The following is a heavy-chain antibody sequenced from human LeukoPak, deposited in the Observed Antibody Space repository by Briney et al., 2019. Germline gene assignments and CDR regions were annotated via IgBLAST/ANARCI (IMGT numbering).Heavy chain of an antibody. V-gene: IGHV3-23*01. J-gene: IGHJ4*02. CDR2: ISSSGGDT. CDR1: GFIFSSYD. D-gene: IGHD4-17*01. CDR3: AKSAGYGDYGVDY. Sequence: GGSLRLSCAASGFIFSSYDMSWVRQAPGKGLEWVSRISSSGGDTHYADSVKGRFTMSRDNSRNTHYLQMNSLTAEDTAVYYCAKSAGYGDYGVDYWGQGTLVTVSS.